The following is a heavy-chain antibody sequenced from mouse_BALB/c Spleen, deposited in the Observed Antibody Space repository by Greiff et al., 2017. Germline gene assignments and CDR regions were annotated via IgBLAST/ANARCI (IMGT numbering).Heavy chain of an antibody. J-gene: IGHJ1*01. D-gene: IGHD2-12*01. CDR3: ARHPYEFFDV. V-gene: IGHV5-12-1*01. CDR1: GFAFSSYD. CDR2: ISSGGGST. Sequence: EVQLKESGGGLVKPGGSLKLSCAASGFAFSSYDMSWVRQTPEKRLEWVAYISSGGGSTYYPDTVKGRFTISRDNAKNTLYLQMSSLKSEDTAMYYCARHPYEFFDVWGAGTTVTVSS.